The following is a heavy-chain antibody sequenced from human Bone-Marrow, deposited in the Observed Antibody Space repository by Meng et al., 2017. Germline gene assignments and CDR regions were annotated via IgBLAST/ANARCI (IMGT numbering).Heavy chain of an antibody. Sequence: KISCAASGGTFSSYAISWVRQAPGQGLEWMGGIIPIFGTANYAQKFQGRVTITTDESTSTAYMELSSLRSEDTAVYYCARADGSGSYYDFDYWGQGTLVTVSS. CDR2: IIPIFGTA. CDR3: ARADGSGSYYDFDY. V-gene: IGHV1-69*05. J-gene: IGHJ4*02. D-gene: IGHD3-10*01. CDR1: GGTFSSYA.